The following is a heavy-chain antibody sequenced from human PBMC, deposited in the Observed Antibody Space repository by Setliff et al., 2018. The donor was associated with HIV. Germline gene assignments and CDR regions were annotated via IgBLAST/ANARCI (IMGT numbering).Heavy chain of an antibody. J-gene: IGHJ3*01. CDR1: EYMILAYK. Sequence: ASVEVSCKATEYMILAYKMNWVRQAPGQGLEWIGRISPNNGAAEYAPKFQGRVIMTLDTSISTAYLEIPRLTSDDAAVYYCARPRVFDSFDVWGQGTMVTVSS. CDR2: ISPNNGAA. V-gene: IGHV1-2*06. CDR3: ARPRVFDSFDV.